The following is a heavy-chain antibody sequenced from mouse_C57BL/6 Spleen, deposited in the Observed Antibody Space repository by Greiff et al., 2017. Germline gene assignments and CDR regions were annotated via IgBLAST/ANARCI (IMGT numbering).Heavy chain of an antibody. CDR3: ERTPSTAVVDAMDY. J-gene: IGHJ4*01. Sequence: QVQLKQSGPELVKPGASVKLSCKASGYAFSSSWMNWVKQRPGKDLAWIGRINPGDGDTNYNGKFTGKSPLTADKSSNTPYMQLSSLTSEDSAVYFCERTPSTAVVDAMDYWGQGTSVTVSS. D-gene: IGHD1-1*01. CDR1: GYAFSSSW. V-gene: IGHV1-82*01. CDR2: INPGDGDT.